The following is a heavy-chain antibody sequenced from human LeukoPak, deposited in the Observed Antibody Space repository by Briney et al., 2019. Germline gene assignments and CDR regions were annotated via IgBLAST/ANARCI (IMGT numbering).Heavy chain of an antibody. V-gene: IGHV1-2*02. CDR1: GYTFTGYY. CDR3: ARTPKPIAAAPIDQ. D-gene: IGHD6-13*01. Sequence: GASVKVSCKASGYTFTGYYMHWVRQAPGQGLEWMGWINPNSGGTNYAQKLQGRVTMTRDTSISTTYMELRRLRSDDTAVYYCARTPKPIAAAPIDQWGQGTLVTVSS. J-gene: IGHJ4*02. CDR2: INPNSGGT.